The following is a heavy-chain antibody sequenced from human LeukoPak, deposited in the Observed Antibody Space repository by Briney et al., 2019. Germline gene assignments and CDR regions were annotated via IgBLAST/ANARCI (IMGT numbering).Heavy chain of an antibody. J-gene: IGHJ4*02. Sequence: GASVKVSCKTSGYTFVNYAITWVRQAPGHRPEWMGWISPHNGNTNYAQNLQGRVSMTAETSTFTAYMDLTGLRSDDTAVYYCARGRRELRGPVGPRELAYWGQGTLVTVSS. CDR3: ARGRRELRGPVGPRELAY. V-gene: IGHV1-18*01. CDR1: GYTFVNYA. D-gene: IGHD4-23*01. CDR2: ISPHNGNT.